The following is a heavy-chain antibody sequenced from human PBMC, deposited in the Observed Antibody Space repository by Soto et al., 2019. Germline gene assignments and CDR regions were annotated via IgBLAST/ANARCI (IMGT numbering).Heavy chain of an antibody. D-gene: IGHD1-26*01. CDR1: GITFSNFA. Sequence: QPGGSLRLSCAASGITFSNFAMSWVRQSPGKGLEWVSSISRSGVSTYYADSVKGRFTISRDNSKKMLFLQLNSLRAEDTAVYYCAKTLLSGTDYYFDFWGHGTLVTVSS. V-gene: IGHV3-23*01. J-gene: IGHJ4*01. CDR2: ISRSGVST. CDR3: AKTLLSGTDYYFDF.